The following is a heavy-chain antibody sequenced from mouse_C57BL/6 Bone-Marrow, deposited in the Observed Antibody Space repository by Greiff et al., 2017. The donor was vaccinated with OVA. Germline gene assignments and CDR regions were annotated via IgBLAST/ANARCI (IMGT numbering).Heavy chain of an antibody. CDR2: IYPSDSET. Sequence: VQLQQPGAELVRPGSSVKLSCKASGYTFTSYWMDWVKQRPGQGLEWIGNIYPSDSETHFNQKFKDKATLTVDKSSSTAYMQLSSLTSEDSAVYYCARSLLGFAYWGQGTLVTVSA. CDR1: GYTFTSYW. V-gene: IGHV1-61*01. D-gene: IGHD2-10*01. CDR3: ARSLLGFAY. J-gene: IGHJ3*01.